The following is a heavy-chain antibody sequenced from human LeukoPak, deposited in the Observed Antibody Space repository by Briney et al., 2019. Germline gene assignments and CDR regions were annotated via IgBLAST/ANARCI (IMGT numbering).Heavy chain of an antibody. J-gene: IGHJ3*02. D-gene: IGHD3-22*01. CDR1: GGTFSSYT. CDR2: IIPILGIA. CDR3: ARERARYYDSSGYYIKYGNTAFDI. Sequence: SVKVSCKASGGTFSSYTISWVRQAPGQGLEWMGRIIPILGIANYAQKFQGRVTITADKSTSTAYMELSSLRSEDTAVYYCARERARYYDSSGYYIKYGNTAFDIWGQGTMVTVSP. V-gene: IGHV1-69*04.